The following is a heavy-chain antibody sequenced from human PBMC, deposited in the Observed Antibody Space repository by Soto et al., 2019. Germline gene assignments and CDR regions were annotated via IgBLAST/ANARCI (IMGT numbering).Heavy chain of an antibody. Sequence: GSLRLSCAASGFIFGSYDMSWVRQAPGKGLEWVSTILVDGRTFYVDSVKGRFTISRDSSQNTVYLQMNSLTAGDTALYYCAKATATGGGAFDICGQGTKVTVSS. D-gene: IGHD2-8*02. J-gene: IGHJ3*02. V-gene: IGHV3-23*01. CDR2: ILVDGRT. CDR3: AKATATGGGAFDI. CDR1: GFIFGSYD.